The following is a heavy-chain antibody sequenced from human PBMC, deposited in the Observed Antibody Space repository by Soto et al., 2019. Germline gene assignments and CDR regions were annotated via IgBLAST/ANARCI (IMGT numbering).Heavy chain of an antibody. CDR3: ARDVPMVRGVIDY. V-gene: IGHV3-48*01. J-gene: IGHJ4*02. CDR2: ISSSSSTI. CDR1: GFTFSSYS. D-gene: IGHD3-10*01. Sequence: EVQLVESGGGLVQPGGSLRLSCAASGFTFSSYSMNWVRQAPGKGLEWVSYISSSSSTIYYADSVKGRFTISRDNAKNSLYLQMNSLRAEDTAVYYCARDVPMVRGVIDYWGQGTLVTVSS.